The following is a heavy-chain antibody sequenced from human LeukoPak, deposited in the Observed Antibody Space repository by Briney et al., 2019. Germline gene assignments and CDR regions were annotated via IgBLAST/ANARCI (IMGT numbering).Heavy chain of an antibody. V-gene: IGHV4-59*01. Sequence: SETLSHTCTVSGGSISSYYWSWIRQPPGKGLEWIGYIYYSGSTNYNPSLKSRVTISVDTSKNQFSLKLSSVTAADTAVYYCARDTAMVSLDPWGQGTLVTVSS. CDR2: IYYSGST. CDR3: ARDTAMVSLDP. D-gene: IGHD5-18*01. CDR1: GGSISSYY. J-gene: IGHJ5*02.